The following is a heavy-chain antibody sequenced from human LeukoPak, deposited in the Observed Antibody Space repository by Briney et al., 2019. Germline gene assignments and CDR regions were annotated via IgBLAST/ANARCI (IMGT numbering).Heavy chain of an antibody. CDR3: ARARVTTGTTRIAFDI. J-gene: IGHJ3*02. CDR1: GFTFSSYA. V-gene: IGHV3-30-3*01. CDR2: ISYDGSNK. D-gene: IGHD1-1*01. Sequence: GGSLRLSCTASGFTFSSYAMHWARQAPGKGLEWVAVISYDGSNKYYADSVKGRFTIYRDNSKNTLYLQMNSLRAEDTAVHYCARARVTTGTTRIAFDIWGQGTMVTVSS.